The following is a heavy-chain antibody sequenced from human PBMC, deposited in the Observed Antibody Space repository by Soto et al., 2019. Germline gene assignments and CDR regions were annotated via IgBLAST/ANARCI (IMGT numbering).Heavy chain of an antibody. CDR3: ARPSSVYDYGGNGPFDY. Sequence: QLQLQESGPGLVKPSETLSLTCAVSGGFISSSDYYWGWIRQPPGKGLEWIGSIYYSGSTYYNPSLKSRVTISVDTSKHQFSLKLSSVTAADTAVYYCARPSSVYDYGGNGPFDYWGQGTLVTVSS. CDR2: IYYSGST. V-gene: IGHV4-39*01. D-gene: IGHD4-17*01. J-gene: IGHJ4*02. CDR1: GGFISSSDYY.